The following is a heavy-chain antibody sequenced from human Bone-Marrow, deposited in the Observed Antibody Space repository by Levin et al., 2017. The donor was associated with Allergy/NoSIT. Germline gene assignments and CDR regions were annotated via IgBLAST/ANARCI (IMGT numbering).Heavy chain of an antibody. CDR3: ASWAMFYYDGSDFDYFYYGMDV. Sequence: GESLKISCAASGLSFSNYDMNWVRQAPGKGLEWVSSISSGSSHIDYADSVKGRFTISRDNAKNSLYLQMNSLRPEDTAVYFCASWAMFYYDGSDFDYFYYGMDVWGQGTTVTVSS. V-gene: IGHV3-21*06. CDR1: GLSFSNYD. CDR2: ISSGSSHI. D-gene: IGHD3-16*01. J-gene: IGHJ6*02.